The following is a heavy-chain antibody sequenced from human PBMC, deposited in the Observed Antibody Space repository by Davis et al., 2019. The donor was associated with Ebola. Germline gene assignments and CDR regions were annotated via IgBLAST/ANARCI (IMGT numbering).Heavy chain of an antibody. J-gene: IGHJ4*02. Sequence: PSETLSLTCAISGDSVFGKNGAWNWIRQSPSRGLEWLGRTYYTSKWYNDYAVSMKSRISVNADIPKNQFSLQLSSVTPEDTAVYYCTRGWLRSGFDYWGQGNLVIVSS. CDR1: GDSVFGKNGA. CDR3: TRGWLRSGFDY. CDR2: TYYTSKWYN. D-gene: IGHD5-12*01. V-gene: IGHV6-1*01.